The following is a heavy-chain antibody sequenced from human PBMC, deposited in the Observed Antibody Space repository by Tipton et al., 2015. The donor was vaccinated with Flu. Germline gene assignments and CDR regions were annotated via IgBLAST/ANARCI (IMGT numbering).Heavy chain of an antibody. Sequence: QLVQSGAEVKKPGASVKVSCKASGYTLTTYPLSWVRQAPGQGLEWMGWISVYSGNTNYAHKVQGRVTMTTDTSTNTAYMELRSLRSDDTAVYYCARPGGPAAINPFSYFDYWGQGALVTVSS. CDR1: GYTLTTYP. CDR3: ARPGGPAAINPFSYFDY. V-gene: IGHV1-18*04. J-gene: IGHJ4*02. CDR2: ISVYSGNT. D-gene: IGHD2-2*01.